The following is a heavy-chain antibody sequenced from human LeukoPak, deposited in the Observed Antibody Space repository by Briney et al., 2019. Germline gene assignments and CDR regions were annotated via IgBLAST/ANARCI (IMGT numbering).Heavy chain of an antibody. CDR1: GGSFSGYY. J-gene: IGHJ5*02. CDR2: INHRGTT. V-gene: IGHV4-34*01. D-gene: IGHD3-3*01. Sequence: SETLSLTCAVYGGSFSGYYWSWIRQPPGKGLEWIGEINHRGTTNYNPSLKSRVTISVDTSKKQFSLNLSSVTAADTAVYYCARASTYYDFWSGSDADWFDPWGQGTLVTVSS. CDR3: ARASTYYDFWSGSDADWFDP.